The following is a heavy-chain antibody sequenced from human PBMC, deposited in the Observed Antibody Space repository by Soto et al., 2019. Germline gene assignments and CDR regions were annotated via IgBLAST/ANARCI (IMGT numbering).Heavy chain of an antibody. V-gene: IGHV4-30-4*01. D-gene: IGHD5-18*01. CDR2: IYYSGST. CDR1: GGSISSGDYY. J-gene: IGHJ4*02. CDR3: ASNSYEYTFYDY. Sequence: QVQLQESGPGLVKPSQTLSLTCTVSGGSISSGDYYWSWIRQPPGKGLEWIGHIYYSGSTYYNPSRKSRVTISVDTSKHQFSLKLSSVTAADTAVYYCASNSYEYTFYDYWGQGTLVTVSS.